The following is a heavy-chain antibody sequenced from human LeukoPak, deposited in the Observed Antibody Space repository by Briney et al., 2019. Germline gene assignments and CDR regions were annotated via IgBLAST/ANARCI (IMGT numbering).Heavy chain of an antibody. J-gene: IGHJ4*02. D-gene: IGHD5-18*01. V-gene: IGHV1-69*05. CDR2: IIPIFGTA. CDR1: GGTFSSYA. Sequence: GASVKVSCKASGGTFSSYAISWVRQAPGQGLEWMGRIIPIFGTATYAQKFQGRVTITTDESTSTAYMELSSLRSEDTAVYYCARVSWDTAMAVTDYWGQGTLVTVSS. CDR3: ARVSWDTAMAVTDY.